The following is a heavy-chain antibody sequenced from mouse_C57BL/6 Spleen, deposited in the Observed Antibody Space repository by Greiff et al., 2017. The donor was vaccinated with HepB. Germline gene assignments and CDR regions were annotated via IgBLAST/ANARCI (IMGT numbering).Heavy chain of an antibody. CDR1: GYTFTSYW. CDR2: IDPSDSET. CDR3: ARGDYDVYAMDY. V-gene: IGHV1-52*01. J-gene: IGHJ4*01. Sequence: VQLQQPGAELVRPGSSVKLSCKASGYTFTSYWMHWVKQRPIQGLEWIGNIDPSDSETHYNQKFKDKATLTVDKSSSTAYMQLSSLTSEDSAVYYCARGDYDVYAMDYWGQGTSVTVSS. D-gene: IGHD2-4*01.